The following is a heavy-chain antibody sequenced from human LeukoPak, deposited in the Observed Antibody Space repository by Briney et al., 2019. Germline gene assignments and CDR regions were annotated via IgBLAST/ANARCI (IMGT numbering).Heavy chain of an antibody. D-gene: IGHD3-10*01. CDR2: IRSKANNYAS. V-gene: IGHV3-73*01. CDR3: SRQTLVRGVIEDY. Sequence: GGSLRLSCEASGFTFSDLTMHWVRQTSGQGLEWLGRIRSKANNYASAYAESVNGRFTISRDDSKNTAYLQMNGLKTEDTAVYYCSRQTLVRGVIEDYWGQGTLVTVSS. CDR1: GFTFSDLT. J-gene: IGHJ4*02.